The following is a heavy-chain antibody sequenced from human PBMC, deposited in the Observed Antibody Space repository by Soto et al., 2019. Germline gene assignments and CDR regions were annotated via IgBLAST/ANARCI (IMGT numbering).Heavy chain of an antibody. V-gene: IGHV1-69*06. CDR3: AGRLKNIAAAGPWIYYYGMDV. Sequence: SVKVSCKASGGTFSSYAISWVRQAPGQGLEWMGGIIPIFGTANYAQKFQGRVTITADKSTSTAYMELSSLRSEDTAVYYCAGRLKNIAAAGPWIYYYGMDVWGQGTTVTVS. CDR1: GGTFSSYA. J-gene: IGHJ6*02. CDR2: IIPIFGTA. D-gene: IGHD6-13*01.